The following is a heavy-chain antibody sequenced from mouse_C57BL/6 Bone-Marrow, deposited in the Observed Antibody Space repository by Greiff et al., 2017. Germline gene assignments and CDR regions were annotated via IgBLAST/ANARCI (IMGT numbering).Heavy chain of an antibody. CDR1: GYTFTDYY. CDR3: VLITTVVVPV. J-gene: IGHJ1*03. V-gene: IGHV1-19*01. Sequence: EVQGVESGPVLVKPGASVKMSCKASGYTFTDYYMNWVKQSHGKSLEWIGVINPYNGGTSYNQKFKGKATLTVDKSSSTAYMELNSLTSEDSAVYYCVLITTVVVPVWGTGTTVTVSS. CDR2: INPYNGGT. D-gene: IGHD1-1*01.